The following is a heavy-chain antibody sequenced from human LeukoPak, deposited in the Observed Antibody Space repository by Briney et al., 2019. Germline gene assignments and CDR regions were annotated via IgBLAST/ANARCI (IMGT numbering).Heavy chain of an antibody. V-gene: IGHV3-30*01. CDR2: ISYDGSNK. CDR3: AGTYCGGDCYAAAFDI. J-gene: IGHJ3*02. D-gene: IGHD2-21*02. CDR1: GFTFSSYA. Sequence: GGSLRLSCAASGFTFSSYAMHWVRQAPGKGLEWVAVISYDGSNKYYADSVKGRFTISRDNSQNTLYLQMNSLRAEDTAVYYCAGTYCGGDCYAAAFDIWGQGTMVTVSS.